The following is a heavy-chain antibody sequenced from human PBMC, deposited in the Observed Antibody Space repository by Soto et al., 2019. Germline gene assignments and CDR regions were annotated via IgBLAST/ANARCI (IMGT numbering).Heavy chain of an antibody. CDR2: MNPNIGNT. Sequence: ASVKVSCKASGYTFTSYDINWVRQATGQGLERLVWMNPNIGNTGYAQKFQGRVTMTRNTSISTAYMELSSLRSEDTAVYYCARGRLGVAARGRRYYYYMDVWGKGTTVTVSS. D-gene: IGHD2-15*01. CDR1: GYTFTSYD. V-gene: IGHV1-8*01. J-gene: IGHJ6*03. CDR3: ARGRLGVAARGRRYYYYMDV.